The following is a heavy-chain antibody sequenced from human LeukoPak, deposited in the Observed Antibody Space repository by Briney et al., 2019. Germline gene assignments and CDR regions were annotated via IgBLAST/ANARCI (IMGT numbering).Heavy chain of an antibody. CDR1: GGSIGTYY. CDR3: ARHIGGGVEDMDV. V-gene: IGHV4-59*08. D-gene: IGHD3-10*01. Sequence: PSETLSLTCTVSGGSIGTYYWSWVRQSPGTGLEWIGYIYVTGTRYNPYLQSRVTISVDRSRNQFFLKMTSVTAADTAVYYCARHIGGGVEDMDVWGRGTKVTVSS. CDR2: IYVTGT. J-gene: IGHJ6*03.